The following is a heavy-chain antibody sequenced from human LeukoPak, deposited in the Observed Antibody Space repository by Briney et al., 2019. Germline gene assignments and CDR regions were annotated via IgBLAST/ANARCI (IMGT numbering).Heavy chain of an antibody. CDR2: ISAGGGGT. J-gene: IGHJ5*02. D-gene: IGHD3-3*01. CDR1: GFTFGDYA. CDR3: AKAKFLRFDP. V-gene: IGHV3-23*01. Sequence: TGGSLRLSCQGSGFTFGDYAMSWVRQPPGEGLQWVSTISAGGGGTFYVDSVQGRFSVSRDNSNNTLYLQMNSLRVDDTAIYYCAKAKFLRFDPWGPGTLVTVSS.